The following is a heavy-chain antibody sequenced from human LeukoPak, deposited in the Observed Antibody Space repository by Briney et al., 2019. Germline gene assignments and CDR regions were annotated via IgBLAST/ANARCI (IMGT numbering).Heavy chain of an antibody. CDR1: GGSIYNSIYY. V-gene: IGHV4-39*01. CDR2: IYYSGTS. J-gene: IGHJ4*02. CDR3: VRTGEVGSYPT. D-gene: IGHD2-8*02. Sequence: SETLSLTCTVSGGSIYNSIYYWGWIRQPPGKGLEWIGSIYYSGTSYYNPSLKSRVTISVDTSKNQFSLKLSSVTAADTAIYYCVRTGEVGSYPTWGQGTLVTVSS.